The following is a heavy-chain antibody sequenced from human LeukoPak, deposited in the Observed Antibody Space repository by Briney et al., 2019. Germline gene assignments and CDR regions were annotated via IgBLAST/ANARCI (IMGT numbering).Heavy chain of an antibody. J-gene: IGHJ4*02. Sequence: GGSLRLSCAASGFTFSDYYMSWIRQAPGKGLEWVSYISSSGSTIYYADSVKGRFTISRDNARNSLYLQVNSLRAEDTAVYYCAREPEEEWLLLDYWGQGTLVTVSS. CDR1: GFTFSDYY. V-gene: IGHV3-11*04. CDR2: ISSSGSTI. CDR3: AREPEEEWLLLDY. D-gene: IGHD3-3*01.